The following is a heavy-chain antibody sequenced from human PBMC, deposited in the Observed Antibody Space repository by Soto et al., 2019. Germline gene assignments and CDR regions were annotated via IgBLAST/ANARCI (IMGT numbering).Heavy chain of an antibody. CDR1: GDSVSSNSAA. Sequence: SQTLLLTCAISGDSVSSNSAAWNWIRQSPSRGLEWLGRTYYRSKWYNDYAVSVKSRITINPGTSKNQFSLQLNSVTPEDTAVYYCARIIVVVPAAMGWFDPWGQGTLVTVSS. J-gene: IGHJ5*02. CDR3: ARIIVVVPAAMGWFDP. D-gene: IGHD2-2*01. V-gene: IGHV6-1*01. CDR2: TYYRSKWYN.